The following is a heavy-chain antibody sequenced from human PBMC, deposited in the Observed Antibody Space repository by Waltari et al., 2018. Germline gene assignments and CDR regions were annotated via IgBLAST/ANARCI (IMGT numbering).Heavy chain of an antibody. V-gene: IGHV4-61*02. CDR2: TYSNGES. CDR1: GGPINCENYY. CDR3: ARQRQDDYHYYYMDA. Sequence: QVQLRESGPGLVKPSQTLSLPCSVSGGPINCENYYWGWVRKAADKGLEWIGRTYSNGESRYSPSLDRRVTISVDRSRNQFSLKVSSVTAADTAVYYCARQRQDDYHYYYMDAWGKGTTVTVSS. J-gene: IGHJ6*03. D-gene: IGHD2-15*01.